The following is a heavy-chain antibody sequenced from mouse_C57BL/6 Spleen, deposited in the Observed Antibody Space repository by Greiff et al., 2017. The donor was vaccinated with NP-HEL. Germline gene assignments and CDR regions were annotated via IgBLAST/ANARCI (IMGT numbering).Heavy chain of an antibody. CDR3: ATNYYGSSPYWYFDV. Sequence: VQLQQSGPGLVQPSQSLSITCTVSGFSLTSYGVHWVRQSPGKGLEWLGVIWRGGSTDYNAAFMSRLSITKDNSKSQVFFKMNSLQADDTAIYSCATNYYGSSPYWYFDVWGTGTTVTVSS. CDR1: GFSLTSYG. J-gene: IGHJ1*03. D-gene: IGHD1-1*01. V-gene: IGHV2-5*01. CDR2: IWRGGST.